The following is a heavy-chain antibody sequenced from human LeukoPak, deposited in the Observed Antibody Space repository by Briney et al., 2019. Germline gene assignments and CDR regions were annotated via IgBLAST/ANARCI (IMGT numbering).Heavy chain of an antibody. D-gene: IGHD5-24*01. CDR2: IYSGGST. Sequence: AGSLRLSCAASGFTVSSKYMSWVRQAPGKGLEWVSVIYSGGSTYYADSVKGRFTISRDNSKNTVYLQMNSLRAEDTAVYYCARESSGWLQLFDYWGQGTLVTVSS. CDR1: GFTVSSKY. CDR3: ARESSGWLQLFDY. V-gene: IGHV3-66*01. J-gene: IGHJ4*02.